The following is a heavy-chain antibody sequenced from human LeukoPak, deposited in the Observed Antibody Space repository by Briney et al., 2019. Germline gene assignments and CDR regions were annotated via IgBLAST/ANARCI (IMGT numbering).Heavy chain of an antibody. V-gene: IGHV3-30*02. CDR3: EKNWATYYFDY. D-gene: IGHD3-16*01. Sequence: GESLKISCAASGFTLSRYAMHWVRQAPGKGLEWVAFLQSDGNNRYYADSVKGRFTISRDNSKNTLFLQMSSVRDEDTAVYYCEKNWATYYFDYWGQGTLVTVSS. CDR2: LQSDGNNR. J-gene: IGHJ4*02. CDR1: GFTLSRYA.